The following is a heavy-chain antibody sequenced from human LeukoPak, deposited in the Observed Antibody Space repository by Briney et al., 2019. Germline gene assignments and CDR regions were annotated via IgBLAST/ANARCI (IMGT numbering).Heavy chain of an antibody. V-gene: IGHV3-11*01. D-gene: IGHD3-10*01. J-gene: IGHJ5*02. CDR1: GFIFSDYY. Sequence: GGSLRLFCAAPGFIFSDYYMSWIRQARGKGLEWVSYIRSSGSTIYYADSVKCRYTRSRDNAKTSRYLQMNSLGDEDTAVYYCARGPTSNQVLWFGDGANWFDPWGQGTLVTVSS. CDR2: IRSSGSTI. CDR3: ARGPTSNQVLWFGDGANWFDP.